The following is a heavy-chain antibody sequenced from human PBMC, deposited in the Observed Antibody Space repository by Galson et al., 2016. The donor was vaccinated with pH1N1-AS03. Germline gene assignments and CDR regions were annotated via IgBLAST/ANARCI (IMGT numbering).Heavy chain of an antibody. D-gene: IGHD3-10*01. CDR2: ISGDNGNT. CDR3: ARDLGGGIIKEAY. CDR1: GYTFTSYG. V-gene: IGHV1-18*04. J-gene: IGHJ4*02. Sequence: SVKVSCKASGYTFTSYGISWVRLAPGQGLEWMGWISGDNGNTNYAQKFQGRVTMTTDTSTSTAYMELRSLRSDDTAVFYCARDLGGGIIKEAYWGQGTLVTVSS.